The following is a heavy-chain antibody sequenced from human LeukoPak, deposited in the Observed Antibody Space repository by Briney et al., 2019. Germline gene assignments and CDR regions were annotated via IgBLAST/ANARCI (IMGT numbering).Heavy chain of an antibody. Sequence: PGGSLRLSCAASGFTFSSYWMHWVRQAPGKGLVWVSRINSDGSSTSYADSVKGRFTISRDNAKNSLYLQMNSLRAEDTAVYYCASSRGYNSGYRALELPPSPIDWGQGTLVTVSS. CDR3: ASSRGYNSGYRALELPPSPID. CDR2: INSDGSST. J-gene: IGHJ4*02. CDR1: GFTFSSYW. V-gene: IGHV3-74*01. D-gene: IGHD5-18*01.